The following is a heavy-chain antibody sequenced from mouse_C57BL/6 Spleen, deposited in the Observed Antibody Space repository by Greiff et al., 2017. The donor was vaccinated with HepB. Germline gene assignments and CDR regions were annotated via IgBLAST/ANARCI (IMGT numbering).Heavy chain of an antibody. J-gene: IGHJ1*03. Sequence: EVKLVESGGDLVKPGGSLKLSCAASGFTFSSYGMSWVRQTPDKRLEWVATISSGGSYTYYPDSVKGRFTISRDNAKNTLYLQMSSLKSEDTAMYDCARQNYGSSWYFDVWGTGTTVTVSS. CDR1: GFTFSSYG. CDR2: ISSGGSYT. V-gene: IGHV5-6*01. CDR3: ARQNYGSSWYFDV. D-gene: IGHD1-1*01.